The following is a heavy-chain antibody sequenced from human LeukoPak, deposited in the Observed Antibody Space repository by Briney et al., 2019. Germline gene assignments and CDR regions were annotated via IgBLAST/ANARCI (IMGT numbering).Heavy chain of an antibody. CDR3: ANLNAPYWGNFDY. Sequence: GGSLRLSCAASGFTFSNYAMGWVRQAPGQGLDWVSAISDSGVTAYYADSVKGRFTISRGNSKSTLYLQMNSLRAEDTAVYYCANLNAPYWGNFDYWGQGTLVTVSS. J-gene: IGHJ4*02. D-gene: IGHD3-16*01. CDR2: ISDSGVTA. V-gene: IGHV3-23*01. CDR1: GFTFSNYA.